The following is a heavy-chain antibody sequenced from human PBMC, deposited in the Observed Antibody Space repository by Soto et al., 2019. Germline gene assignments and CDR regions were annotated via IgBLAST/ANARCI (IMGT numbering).Heavy chain of an antibody. J-gene: IGHJ4*02. CDR1: GFTFSSYG. Sequence: QVQLVESGGGVVQPGRSLRLSCAASGFTFSSYGMHWVRQAPGKGLEWVAVISYDGSNKYHADSVKGRFTISRDNSKNTLYLQMNSLGAEDTAVYYCAKGPPLDESSGYYSFDYWGQGTLVTVSS. CDR3: AKGPPLDESSGYYSFDY. D-gene: IGHD3-22*01. CDR2: ISYDGSNK. V-gene: IGHV3-30*18.